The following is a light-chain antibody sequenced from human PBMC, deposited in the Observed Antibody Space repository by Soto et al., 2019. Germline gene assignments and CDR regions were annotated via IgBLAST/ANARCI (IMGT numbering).Light chain of an antibody. CDR3: QQYGRSPLT. CDR1: QSVRSSY. V-gene: IGKV3-20*01. Sequence: TQSPGTRSLSPGERATLSCRASQSVRSSYLAWYQQKPGQAPRLLIYGASSRATGIPDRFSGSGSGTDFTLTISRLEPEDFAVYYCQQYGRSPLTFGGGTNVDVK. CDR2: GAS. J-gene: IGKJ4*01.